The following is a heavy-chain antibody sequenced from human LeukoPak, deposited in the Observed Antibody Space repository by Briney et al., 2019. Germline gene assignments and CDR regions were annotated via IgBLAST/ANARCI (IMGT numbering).Heavy chain of an antibody. V-gene: IGHV4-39*01. Sequence: SETLSLTCTVSGGSISSSSYYWGWIRQPPGKGLEWIGSIYYSGSTYYNPSLKSRVTISVDTSKNQFSLKLSSVTAADTAVYYCARGGGPRATIGYWGQGTLVTVSS. CDR1: GGSISSSSYY. CDR3: ARGGGPRATIGY. CDR2: IYYSGST. J-gene: IGHJ4*02. D-gene: IGHD5-12*01.